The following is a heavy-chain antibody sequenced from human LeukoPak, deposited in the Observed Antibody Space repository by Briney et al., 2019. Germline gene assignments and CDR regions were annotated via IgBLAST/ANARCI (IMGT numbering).Heavy chain of an antibody. CDR1: GYTFTDYS. CDR2: INPNSGGT. CDR3: ARDRTNYGHKQGVGY. D-gene: IGHD5-24*01. Sequence: ASVKVSCKASGYTFTDYSIHWVRQAPGQGLEWMGWINPNSGGTNYAQKFQGRVTMTRDTSISTAYMELSRLRSDDTAVYYCARDRTNYGHKQGVGYWGQGTLVTVSS. J-gene: IGHJ4*02. V-gene: IGHV1-2*02.